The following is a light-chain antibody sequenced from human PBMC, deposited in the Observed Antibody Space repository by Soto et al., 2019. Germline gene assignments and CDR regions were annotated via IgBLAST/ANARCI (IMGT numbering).Light chain of an antibody. Sequence: QSVLTQPASVSGSPGQSITISCTGTSSDVGGYNYVSWYQQHPGKAPKLMIYEVSNRPSGVSNRFSGSKSGNTASLTISGLQAEDEADYYCQVWDGSSDHEEWVFGGGTKLTVL. J-gene: IGLJ3*02. CDR1: SSDVGGYNY. CDR2: EVS. CDR3: QVWDGSSDHEEWV. V-gene: IGLV2-14*01.